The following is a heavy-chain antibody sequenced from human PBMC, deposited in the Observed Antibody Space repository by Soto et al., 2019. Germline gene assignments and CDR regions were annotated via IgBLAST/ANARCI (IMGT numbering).Heavy chain of an antibody. CDR3: ARDPYGHYYGSGSPNWFDP. Sequence: SETLSLTCTVSGGSISSYYWSWIRQPAGKGLEWIGRIYTSGSTNYNPSLKSRVTMSVDTSKNQFSLKLSSVTAADTAVYYCARDPYGHYYGSGSPNWFDPWGQGTLVTVSS. V-gene: IGHV4-4*07. D-gene: IGHD3-10*01. CDR1: GGSISSYY. CDR2: IYTSGST. J-gene: IGHJ5*02.